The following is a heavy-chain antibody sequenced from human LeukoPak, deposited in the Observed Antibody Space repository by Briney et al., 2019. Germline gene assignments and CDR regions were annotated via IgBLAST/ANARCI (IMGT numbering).Heavy chain of an antibody. CDR1: GGSITGYY. CDR3: ARVWFGELYFDY. D-gene: IGHD3-10*01. J-gene: IGHJ4*02. V-gene: IGHV4-59*01. CDR2: ISYSGST. Sequence: SETLSLTCTVSGGSITGYYWSWIRQPPGKGLEWIGYISYSGSTNYNPSLKSRVTISVDTSKNQLSLKLTSVTAADTAVYYCARVWFGELYFDYWGQGTLVTVSS.